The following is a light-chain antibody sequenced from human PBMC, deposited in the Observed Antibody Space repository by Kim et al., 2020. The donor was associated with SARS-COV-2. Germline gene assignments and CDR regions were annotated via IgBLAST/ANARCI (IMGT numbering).Light chain of an antibody. CDR2: EDN. Sequence: TTVTSSCTRSSGSIASNYVQWYQQRPGSAPTTVIYEDNQRPSGVPDRFSGSIDSSSNSASLTISGLKTEDEADYYCQSYDSSNVVFGGGTQLTVL. CDR1: SGSIASNY. CDR3: QSYDSSNVV. V-gene: IGLV6-57*03. J-gene: IGLJ2*01.